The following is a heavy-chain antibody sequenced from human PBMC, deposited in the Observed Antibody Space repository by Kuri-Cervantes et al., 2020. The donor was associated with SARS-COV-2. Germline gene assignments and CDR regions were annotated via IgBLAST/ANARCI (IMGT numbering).Heavy chain of an antibody. V-gene: IGHV3-48*01. D-gene: IGHD3-22*01. CDR3: AKDPWAVVVSGAFDT. CDR1: GFTFSSYS. CDR2: ISSSSSTI. J-gene: IGHJ3*02. Sequence: GGSLRLSCAASGFTFSSYSMNWVRQAPGKGLEWVSYISSSSSTIYYADSVKGRFTISRDNAKNSLYLQMDNLRAEDTATYYCAKDPWAVVVSGAFDTWGQGTMVTGSS.